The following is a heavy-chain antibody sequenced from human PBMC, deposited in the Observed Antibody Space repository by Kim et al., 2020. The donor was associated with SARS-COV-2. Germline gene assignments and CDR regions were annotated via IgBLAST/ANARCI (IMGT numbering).Heavy chain of an antibody. CDR3: ARDRGGTLRLDAFDI. D-gene: IGHD2-15*01. V-gene: IGHV1-3*01. Sequence: QKFQGRVTITRDTSASTAYMELSSLRSEDTAVYYCARDRGGTLRLDAFDIWGQGTMVTVSS. J-gene: IGHJ3*02.